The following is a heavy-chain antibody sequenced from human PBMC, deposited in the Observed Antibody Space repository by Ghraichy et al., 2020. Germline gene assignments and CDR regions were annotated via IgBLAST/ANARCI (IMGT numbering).Heavy chain of an antibody. CDR2: TGTTGDT. J-gene: IGHJ4*02. Sequence: GSLNISCAASGFTFSIYDMHWVRQTTGEGLEWVSSTGTTGDTYYPGSEKGRFTISRDDDKNSLYLQMNSLRAGDTAVYFCERSRSHCAASTCYFDLWGQGTLVTVSS. D-gene: IGHD2-8*02. V-gene: IGHV3-13*01. CDR1: GFTFSIYD. CDR3: ERSRSHCAASTCYFDL.